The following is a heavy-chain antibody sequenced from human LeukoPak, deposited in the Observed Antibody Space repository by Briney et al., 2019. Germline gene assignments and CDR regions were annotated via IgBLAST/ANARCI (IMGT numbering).Heavy chain of an antibody. D-gene: IGHD4-17*01. V-gene: IGHV3-15*01. J-gene: IGHJ4*02. CDR2: IKSKTDGGTT. Sequence: PGGSLRLSCAASGFTVSDSWMNWVRQAPGKGLEWVGRIKSKTDGGTTDYAAPVKGRFTISRDDSKNTLYLQMNSLKTEDTAVYYCTTDRSGDYLERGYYFDYWGQGTLVTVSS. CDR1: GFTVSDSW. CDR3: TTDRSGDYLERGYYFDY.